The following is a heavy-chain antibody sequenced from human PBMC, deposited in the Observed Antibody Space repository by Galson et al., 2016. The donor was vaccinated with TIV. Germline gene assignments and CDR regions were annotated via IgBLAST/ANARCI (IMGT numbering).Heavy chain of an antibody. CDR3: ARQAGRGYGLDV. CDR1: RYPFSGWW. J-gene: IGHJ6*02. CDR2: IDPDDSET. V-gene: IGHV5-51*01. Sequence: QSGAEVKKPGEALKISCKGSRYPFSGWWIAWVRQMPGKGLEWMGKIDPDDSETRYSPSFQGQVTISVDKSTRTAFLQWRSLKASDTGMYYCARQAGRGYGLDVWGLGTTVIVS. D-gene: IGHD3-3*01.